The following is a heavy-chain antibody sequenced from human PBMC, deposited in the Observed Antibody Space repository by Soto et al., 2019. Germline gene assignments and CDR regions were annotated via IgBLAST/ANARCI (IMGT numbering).Heavy chain of an antibody. J-gene: IGHJ4*02. CDR1: GFSFDDYA. CDR2: ITWTSDSI. D-gene: IGHD6-19*01. Sequence: EVQLVESGGGLVLPGRSLRLSCAGTGFSFDDYAMHWVRQAPGKAPEWVSGITWTSDSIVYADSVQGRFTISRDNAQNSLHLKITSMRADATAFYSCARDRRGSGWHEFDSWGQGTLVTVSS. V-gene: IGHV3-9*01. CDR3: ARDRRGSGWHEFDS.